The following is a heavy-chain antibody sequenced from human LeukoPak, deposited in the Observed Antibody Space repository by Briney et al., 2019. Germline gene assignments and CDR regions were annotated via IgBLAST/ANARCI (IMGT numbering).Heavy chain of an antibody. CDR3: ARENWDYYFDY. D-gene: IGHD1-7*01. CDR1: GGSISNYY. V-gene: IGHV4-59*01. Sequence: SETLSLTCTVSGGSISNYYWSWIRQPPGKGLEWIGYIYYSGSTNYNPSLKSRVTISVDTSKNQFSLKLSPVTAADTAVYYCARENWDYYFDYWGQGTLVTVSS. J-gene: IGHJ4*02. CDR2: IYYSGST.